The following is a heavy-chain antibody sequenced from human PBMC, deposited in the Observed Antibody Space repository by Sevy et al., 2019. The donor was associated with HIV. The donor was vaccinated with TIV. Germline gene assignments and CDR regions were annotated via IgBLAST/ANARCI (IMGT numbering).Heavy chain of an antibody. J-gene: IGHJ3*02. D-gene: IGHD2-2*02. V-gene: IGHV3-30-3*01. CDR3: ARAGYCSTTSCYRGLGALDI. CDR1: GFTSSTYA. Sequence: GGSLRLSCAASGFTSSTYAMHWVRQAPGKGLEWVALISYDGSNNYYTGSVKGRFTVSRDNSKNTLYLQMNSLRAEDTAAYYCARAGYCSTTSCYRGLGALDIWGQGTMVTVSS. CDR2: ISYDGSNN.